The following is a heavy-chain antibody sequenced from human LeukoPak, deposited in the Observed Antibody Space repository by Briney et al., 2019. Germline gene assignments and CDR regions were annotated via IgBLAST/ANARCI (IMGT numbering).Heavy chain of an antibody. CDR3: ARDRSIVPAAFDY. CDR2: ISAYNGNT. V-gene: IGHV1-18*04. CDR1: GYTFTGYY. J-gene: IGHJ4*02. D-gene: IGHD2-2*01. Sequence: ASVKVSCKASGYTFTGYYMHWVRQAPGQGLEWMGWISAYNGNTNYAQKLQGRVTMTTDTSTSTAYMELRSLRSDDTAVYYCARDRSIVPAAFDYWGQGTLVTVSS.